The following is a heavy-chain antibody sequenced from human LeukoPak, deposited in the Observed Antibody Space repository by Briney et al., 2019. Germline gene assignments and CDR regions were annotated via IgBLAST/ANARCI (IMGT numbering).Heavy chain of an antibody. D-gene: IGHD3-22*01. Sequence: ASVKVSCKVSGGTFSTYAINWVRQAPGQGLEWRGGMIPIFGSVNYAQRFQGRVTITADKSTSTAYMELSSLRSEDTAVYYCARDDRGFYYYDSSAYHFDYWGQGTLVTVSS. CDR3: ARDDRGFYYYDSSAYHFDY. CDR1: GGTFSTYA. CDR2: MIPIFGSV. J-gene: IGHJ4*02. V-gene: IGHV1-69*06.